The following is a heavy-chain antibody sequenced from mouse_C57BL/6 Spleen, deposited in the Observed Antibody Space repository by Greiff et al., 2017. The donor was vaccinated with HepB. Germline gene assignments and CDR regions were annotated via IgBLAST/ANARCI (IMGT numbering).Heavy chain of an antibody. Sequence: EVQLVESGGGLVKPGGSQKLSCAASGFTFSSYAMSWVRQTPEKRLEWVATISDGGSYTYYPDNVKGRFTISRDNAKNNLYLQMSHLKSEDTAMYYCARDGYDYAYYFDYWGQGTTLTVSS. J-gene: IGHJ2*01. D-gene: IGHD2-4*01. CDR2: ISDGGSYT. V-gene: IGHV5-4*01. CDR1: GFTFSSYA. CDR3: ARDGYDYAYYFDY.